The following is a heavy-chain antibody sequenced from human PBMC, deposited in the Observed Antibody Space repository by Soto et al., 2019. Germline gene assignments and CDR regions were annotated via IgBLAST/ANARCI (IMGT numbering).Heavy chain of an antibody. Sequence: ASVKVSCKASGGTFSSYAISWVRQAPGQGLEWMGGIIPIFGTANYAQKFHGRVTITADESTSTAYMELSSLRSEDTAVYYCASSKRVVISDDAFDIWGQGTMVTVSS. V-gene: IGHV1-69*13. D-gene: IGHD3-3*01. CDR2: IIPIFGTA. CDR3: ASSKRVVISDDAFDI. CDR1: GGTFSSYA. J-gene: IGHJ3*02.